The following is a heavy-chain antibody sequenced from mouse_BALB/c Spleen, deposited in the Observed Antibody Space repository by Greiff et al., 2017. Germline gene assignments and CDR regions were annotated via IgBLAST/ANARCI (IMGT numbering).Heavy chain of an antibody. Sequence: EVQLQQSGPELVKPGASVKIPCKASGYTFTDYNMDWVKQSHGKSLEWIGDINPNNGGTIYNQKFKGKATLTVDKSSSTAYMELRSLTSEDTAVYYCARKRRDYRYFDYWGQGTTLTVSS. V-gene: IGHV1-18*01. CDR1: GYTFTDYN. J-gene: IGHJ2*01. CDR3: ARKRRDYRYFDY. CDR2: INPNNGGT. D-gene: IGHD2-14*01.